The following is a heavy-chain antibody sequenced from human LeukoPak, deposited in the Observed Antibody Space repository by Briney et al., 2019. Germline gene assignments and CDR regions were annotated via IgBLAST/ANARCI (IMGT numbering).Heavy chain of an antibody. CDR2: ISGSGSGGST. D-gene: IGHD3-22*01. CDR3: AKDSVVIHYNWFDL. J-gene: IGHJ5*02. Sequence: GGSLRLSCAASGFTFSSYAMSWVRQAPGKVLEWVSAISGSGSGGSTYYADSVKGRFTISRDNSKNTLYLQMNSLRVEDTAVYYCAKDSVVIHYNWFDLWGQGTLVTVSS. CDR1: GFTFSSYA. V-gene: IGHV3-23*01.